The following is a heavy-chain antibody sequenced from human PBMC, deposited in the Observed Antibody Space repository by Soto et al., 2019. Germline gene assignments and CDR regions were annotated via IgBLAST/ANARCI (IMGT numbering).Heavy chain of an antibody. Sequence: QVQLQESGPGLVKVSETLSLTCIVSGGSISSYYWSWIRQPPGKGLEWIGYIYYSGSTDYNPSLKCRVTRSVDTSKNQFSLRLSSVTAADTAVYYCARPTKGGAYDLWGQGTMVTVSS. J-gene: IGHJ3*01. CDR1: GGSISSYY. CDR3: ARPTKGGAYDL. V-gene: IGHV4-59*08. CDR2: IYYSGST.